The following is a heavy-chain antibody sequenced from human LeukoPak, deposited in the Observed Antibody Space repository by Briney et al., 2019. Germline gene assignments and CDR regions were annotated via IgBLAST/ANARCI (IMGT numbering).Heavy chain of an antibody. CDR1: GYTLTELS. Sequence: GASVKVSCKVSGYTLTELSMHWVRQAPGKGLEWMGGFDPEDGETIYAQKFQGRVTMTEDTSTGTAYMELSSLRSEDTAVYYCATAYSSSWGSDYWGQGTLVTVSS. J-gene: IGHJ4*02. CDR2: FDPEDGET. V-gene: IGHV1-24*01. CDR3: ATAYSSSWGSDY. D-gene: IGHD6-13*01.